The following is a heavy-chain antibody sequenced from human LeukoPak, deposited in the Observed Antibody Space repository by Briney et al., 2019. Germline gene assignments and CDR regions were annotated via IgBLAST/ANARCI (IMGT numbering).Heavy chain of an antibody. D-gene: IGHD6-13*01. CDR2: IYYSGST. CDR1: GGSISSYY. V-gene: IGHV4-59*01. J-gene: IGHJ4*02. Sequence: SETLSLTCTVSGGSISSYYWSWIRQPPGKGLEWIGYIYYSGSTNYNPSLKSRVTISVDTSKNQFSLKLNSVTTADTAVYYCARVRPSLVLDYWGQGTLVTVSS. CDR3: ARVRPSLVLDY.